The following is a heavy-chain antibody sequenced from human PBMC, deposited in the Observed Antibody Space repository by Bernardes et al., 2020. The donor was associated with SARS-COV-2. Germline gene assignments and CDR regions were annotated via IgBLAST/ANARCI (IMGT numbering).Heavy chain of an antibody. CDR1: GDSMYSGSYY. D-gene: IGHD2-15*01. J-gene: IGHJ3*02. CDR2: VYTSGAT. V-gene: IGHV4-61*02. CDR3: ARAVVADAFAI. Sequence: SETLSLTCTVSGDSMYSGSYYWSWIRQPAGKGLEWLGRVYTSGATNFNPSLQNRVTISVDTSKNQFSLKLNSVTAADTAVYYCARAVVADAFAIWGQGTMVTVS.